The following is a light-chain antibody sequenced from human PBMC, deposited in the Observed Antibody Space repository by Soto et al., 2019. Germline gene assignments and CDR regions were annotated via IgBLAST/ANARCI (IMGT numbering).Light chain of an antibody. CDR2: GAS. Sequence: EIVMTQSPATLSVSPGERATLSCRASQSVSSNLAWYQQKPGQAPRLLIYGASTRATGIPARFSVSGSGTEFTLTISSLQSEDFAVYYSQQYNNWPLTFGGGTKVEIK. J-gene: IGKJ4*01. V-gene: IGKV3-15*01. CDR1: QSVSSN. CDR3: QQYNNWPLT.